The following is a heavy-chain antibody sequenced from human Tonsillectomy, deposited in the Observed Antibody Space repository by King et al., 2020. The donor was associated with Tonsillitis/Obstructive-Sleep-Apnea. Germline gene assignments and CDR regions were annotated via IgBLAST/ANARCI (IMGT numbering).Heavy chain of an antibody. V-gene: IGHV3-9*01. D-gene: IGHD3-9*01. Sequence: VQLVESGGGLVQPGRSLRLSCAASRFRFDEYAMHWVRQAPGKGLEWVSGISWNGGYRAYADSVKGRFTISRDNAKSSLYPQMNSLRADDTALYYCAKSGGYDILTGRFDYWGQGTLVTVSS. CDR2: ISWNGGYR. CDR1: RFRFDEYA. CDR3: AKSGGYDILTGRFDY. J-gene: IGHJ4*02.